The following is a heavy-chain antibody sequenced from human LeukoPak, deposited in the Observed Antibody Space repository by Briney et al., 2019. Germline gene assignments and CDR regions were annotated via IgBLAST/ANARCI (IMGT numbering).Heavy chain of an antibody. J-gene: IGHJ3*02. V-gene: IGHV4-38-2*02. Sequence: SETLSLTCTVSGYSISGGYYWGWIRQPPGKGLEWIGSISHSGSTYYNPSLKSRVTISVDTSKNQFSLKLSSVTAADTAVYYCARVEYSGYDYRGAFDIWGQGTMVTVSS. CDR3: ARVEYSGYDYRGAFDI. D-gene: IGHD5-12*01. CDR1: GYSISGGYY. CDR2: ISHSGST.